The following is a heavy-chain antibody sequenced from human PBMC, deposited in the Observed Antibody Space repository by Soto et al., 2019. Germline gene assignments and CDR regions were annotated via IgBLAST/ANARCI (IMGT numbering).Heavy chain of an antibody. D-gene: IGHD4-17*01. J-gene: IGHJ4*02. CDR1: GYTFTGYY. V-gene: IGHV1-2*02. Sequence: ASVKVSCKASGYTFTGYYMHWVRQAPGQGLEWMGWINPNSGGTNYAQKFQGRITMTRDTSISTAYMELSRLRSDDTAVYYCARLLAYDYGDYGWGQGTLVTVSS. CDR3: ARLLAYDYGDYG. CDR2: INPNSGGT.